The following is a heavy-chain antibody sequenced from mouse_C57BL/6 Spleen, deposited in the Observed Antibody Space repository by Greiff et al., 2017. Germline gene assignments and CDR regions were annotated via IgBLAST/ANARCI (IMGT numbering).Heavy chain of an antibody. CDR3: ARFLGQDYFDY. CDR1: GYAFSSSW. V-gene: IGHV1-82*01. Sequence: QVQLQQSGPELVKPGASVKISCKASGYAFSSSWMNWVKQRPGKGLEWIGRIYPGDGDTNYNGKFKGKATLTADKSSSTAYMQLSSLTSEDSAVXFCARFLGQDYFDYWGQGTTLTVSS. J-gene: IGHJ2*01. CDR2: IYPGDGDT. D-gene: IGHD3-3*01.